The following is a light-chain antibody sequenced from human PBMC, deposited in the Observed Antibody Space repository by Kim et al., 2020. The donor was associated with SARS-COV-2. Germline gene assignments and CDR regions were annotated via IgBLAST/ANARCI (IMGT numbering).Light chain of an antibody. V-gene: IGLV1-40*01. J-gene: IGLJ1*01. CDR2: DNT. CDR1: SSNIGAGFD. CDR3: QSYDNSLRGYV. Sequence: QSVLTQPPSVSEAPGQRVTISCTGSSSNIGAGFDVHWYQHLPGTAPKLLIFDNTNRPSGVPDRFSGSKSGTSASLAITGLQAEDEADYYCQSYDNSLRGYVFGAGTKGTVL.